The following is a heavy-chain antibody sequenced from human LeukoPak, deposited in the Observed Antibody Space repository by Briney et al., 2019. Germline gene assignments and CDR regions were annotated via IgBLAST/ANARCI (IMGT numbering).Heavy chain of an antibody. D-gene: IGHD3-22*01. V-gene: IGHV3-9*01. J-gene: IGHJ4*02. CDR1: GFTFDDYA. Sequence: GGSLRLSCAASGFTFDDYAMHWVRQAPGKGLEWVSGISWNSGSIGYADSVKGRFTISRDNAKNSLYLQMNSLRAEDTALYYCAKGRYYDSSGYPTYYFDYWGQGTLVTVSS. CDR2: ISWNSGSI. CDR3: AKGRYYDSSGYPTYYFDY.